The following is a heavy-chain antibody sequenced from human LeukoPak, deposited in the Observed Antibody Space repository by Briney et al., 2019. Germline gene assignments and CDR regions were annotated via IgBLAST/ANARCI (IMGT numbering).Heavy chain of an antibody. CDR2: IDPSDSYT. CDR1: GYIFSSYW. V-gene: IGHV5-10-1*01. Sequence: GAPLQTSCKGSGYIFSSYWISWGRQLPGKGLEWMGRIDPSDSYTNCSPSFQGHVTISADKYISTAYLQWSSLKASDTAMYYCARGDSDYWGQGTLVTVSS. J-gene: IGHJ4*02. CDR3: ARGDSDY.